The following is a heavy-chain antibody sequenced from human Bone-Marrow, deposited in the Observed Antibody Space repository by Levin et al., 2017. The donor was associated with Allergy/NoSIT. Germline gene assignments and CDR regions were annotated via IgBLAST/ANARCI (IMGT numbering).Heavy chain of an antibody. D-gene: IGHD3-3*01. J-gene: IGHJ4*02. V-gene: IGHV1-18*01. CDR1: GYGFTTYG. Sequence: GGSLRLSCKASGYGFTTYGISWVRQAPGQGLEWMAWISGYNGDTKYSQKFEGRVTLTQDTSTSTASIELRSLRSDDTAVYYCARDSRGTLFGVVTDFDYWGQGTLVSVSS. CDR2: ISGYNGDT. CDR3: ARDSRGTLFGVVTDFDY.